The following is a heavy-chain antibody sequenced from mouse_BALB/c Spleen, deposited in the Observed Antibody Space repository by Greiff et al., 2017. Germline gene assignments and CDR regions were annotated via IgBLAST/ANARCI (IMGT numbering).Heavy chain of an antibody. Sequence: EVQGVESGGGLVQPGGSLRLSCATSGFTFTAYYMSWVRQPPGKALEWLGFIRNKANGYTTEYSASVKGRFTISRDNSQSILYLQMNTLRAEDSATYYCARDDYGSSYWYFDVWGAGTTVTVSS. V-gene: IGHV7-3*02. D-gene: IGHD1-1*01. CDR1: GFTFTAYY. CDR3: ARDDYGSSYWYFDV. CDR2: IRNKANGYTT. J-gene: IGHJ1*01.